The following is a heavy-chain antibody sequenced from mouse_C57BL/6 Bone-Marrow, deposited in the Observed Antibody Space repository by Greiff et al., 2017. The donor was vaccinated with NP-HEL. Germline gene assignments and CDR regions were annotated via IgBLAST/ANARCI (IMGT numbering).Heavy chain of an antibody. D-gene: IGHD1-1*01. J-gene: IGHJ3*01. Sequence: VQLKQSGTVLARPGASVKMSCKTSGYTFTSYWMHWVKQRPGQGLEWIGAIYPGNSDTSYNQKFKGKAKLTAVTSASTAYMELSSLTTEDSAVYYCTPDYYGGSTWFACWGQGTLVTVSA. V-gene: IGHV1-5*01. CDR1: GYTFTSYW. CDR3: TPDYYGGSTWFAC. CDR2: IYPGNSDT.